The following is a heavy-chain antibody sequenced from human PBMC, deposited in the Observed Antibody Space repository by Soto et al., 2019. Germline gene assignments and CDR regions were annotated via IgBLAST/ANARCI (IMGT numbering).Heavy chain of an antibody. Sequence: ASVKVSCKASGYTFTSYYIVSWVRQAPGQGLEWMVIINPSGGSTSYAQKFQGRVTMTRDTSTSTFYMELSSLRSEDTAVYYCARVKVDSLFGLYYYGMDVWGQGTTVTVSS. D-gene: IGHD3-16*01. J-gene: IGHJ6*02. CDR1: GYTFTSYY. CDR3: ARVKVDSLFGLYYYGMDV. CDR2: INPSGGST. V-gene: IGHV1-46*01.